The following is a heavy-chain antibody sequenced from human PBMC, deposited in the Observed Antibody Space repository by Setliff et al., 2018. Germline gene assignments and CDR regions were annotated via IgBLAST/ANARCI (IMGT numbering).Heavy chain of an antibody. J-gene: IGHJ4*02. D-gene: IGHD1-1*01. Sequence: SETLSLTCAASGGTFSYYYWTWIRQPPGKGLEWIGEINHSGSTSYNPSLESRVTISIDKSNNQFSLKLTSMTAADTAVYYCAKGGGRYHSDSWGQGILVTVSS. CDR1: GGTFSYYY. V-gene: IGHV4-34*01. CDR3: AKGGGRYHSDS. CDR2: INHSGST.